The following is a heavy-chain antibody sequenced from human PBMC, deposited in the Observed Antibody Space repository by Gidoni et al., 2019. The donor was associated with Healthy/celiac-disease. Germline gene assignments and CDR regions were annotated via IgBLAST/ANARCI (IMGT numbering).Heavy chain of an antibody. Sequence: EVQLVETGGGLIQPGGSLRLSCAASGFTVSSNYMSWVRQAPGKGLEWVSVIYSGGSTYYADSVKGRFTISRDNSKNTLYLKMNSLRAEDTAVYYCARVRVIYPYYFDYWGQGTLVTVSS. J-gene: IGHJ4*02. D-gene: IGHD5-12*01. V-gene: IGHV3-53*02. CDR2: IYSGGST. CDR3: ARVRVIYPYYFDY. CDR1: GFTVSSNY.